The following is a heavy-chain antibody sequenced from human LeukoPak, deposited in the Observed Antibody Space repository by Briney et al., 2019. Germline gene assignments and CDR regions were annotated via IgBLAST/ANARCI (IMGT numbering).Heavy chain of an antibody. V-gene: IGHV3-48*04. CDR1: GFTFSSYS. CDR2: IRSSSSTI. CDR3: ARGPSPNYDYVWGGY. Sequence: GGSLRLSCAASGFTFSSYSMNWVRQAPGKGLEWVSYIRSSSSTIYYADSVKGRFTISRDNAKHSLYLQMNSLRAEDTAVYYCARGPSPNYDYVWGGYWGQGTLVTVSS. D-gene: IGHD3-16*01. J-gene: IGHJ4*02.